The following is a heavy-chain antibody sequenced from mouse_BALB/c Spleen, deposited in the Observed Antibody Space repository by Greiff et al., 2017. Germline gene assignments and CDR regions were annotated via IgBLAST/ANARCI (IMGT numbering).Heavy chain of an antibody. D-gene: IGHD2-14*01. V-gene: IGHV3-2*02. CDR1: GYSITSDYA. Sequence: EVKLMESGPGLVKPSQSLSLTCTVTGYSITSDYAWNWIRQFPGNKLEWMGYISYSGSTSYNPSLKSRISITRDTSKNQFFLQLNSVTTEDTATYYCARGGGLSYYRYDGENFDYWGQGTTLTVSS. CDR2: ISYSGST. J-gene: IGHJ2*01. CDR3: ARGGGLSYYRYDGENFDY.